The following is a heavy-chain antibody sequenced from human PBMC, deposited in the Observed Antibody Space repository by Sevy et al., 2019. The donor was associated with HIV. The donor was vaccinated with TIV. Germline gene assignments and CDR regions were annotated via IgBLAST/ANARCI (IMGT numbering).Heavy chain of an antibody. V-gene: IGHV3-23*01. CDR1: GFPFSSYA. J-gene: IGHJ6*02. CDR3: AKRRVQSGLSGGGANYGMDV. Sequence: GGSLRLSCAASGFPFSSYAMSWVRQAPGKGLECVSTLIGGGSRTYYADSVTGRFIISRDNSRNTLYLQMNSLRAEDTAIYYCAKRRVQSGLSGGGANYGMDVCGRGTTVTVSS. CDR2: LIGGGSRT. D-gene: IGHD2-8*02.